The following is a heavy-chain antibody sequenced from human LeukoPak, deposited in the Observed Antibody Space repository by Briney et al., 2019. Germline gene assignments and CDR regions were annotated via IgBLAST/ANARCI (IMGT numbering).Heavy chain of an antibody. CDR1: GFTFSSYA. CDR3: AKSRKTYYGSGSGFDY. D-gene: IGHD3-10*01. J-gene: IGHJ4*02. Sequence: GGSLRLSCAASGFTFSSYAMSWVRQAPGKGLEWVSAISGSGGSTYYADSVKGRFTISRDNSKNTLYLQMNSLRAEDTAVYYCAKSRKTYYGSGSGFDYWGQGTLVTVSS. CDR2: ISGSGGST. V-gene: IGHV3-23*01.